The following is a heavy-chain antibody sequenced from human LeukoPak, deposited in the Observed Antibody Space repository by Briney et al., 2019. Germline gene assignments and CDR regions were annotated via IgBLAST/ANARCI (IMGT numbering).Heavy chain of an antibody. CDR3: ARGTYQLLPYYYYYMDV. J-gene: IGHJ6*03. CDR2: IGYDGSNK. CDR1: GFPFSSYG. Sequence: PGGPLNPPCQGLGFPFSSYGMHWVGQAPAKGLEWVEVIGYDGSNKYYADSVKGRFTISRDNSKNTLYLQMNSLRAEDTAVYYCARGTYQLLPYYYYYMDVWGKGTTVTVSS. D-gene: IGHD2-2*01. V-gene: IGHV3-33*01.